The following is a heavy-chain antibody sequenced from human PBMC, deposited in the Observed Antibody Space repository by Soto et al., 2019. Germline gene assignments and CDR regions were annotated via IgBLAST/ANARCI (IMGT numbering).Heavy chain of an antibody. Sequence: QVPLVQSGAEVKRPGASVKVSCKASGYTFTSFDINWVRQAAGQGLEWLGWMSPTSGNTGYAQKFQGRITLTRSTSISTAYMELTGLTPDDSAVYYCARGASPWGQGTLVTVSS. CDR2: MSPTSGNT. J-gene: IGHJ5*02. V-gene: IGHV1-8*01. CDR3: ARGASP. CDR1: GYTFTSFD.